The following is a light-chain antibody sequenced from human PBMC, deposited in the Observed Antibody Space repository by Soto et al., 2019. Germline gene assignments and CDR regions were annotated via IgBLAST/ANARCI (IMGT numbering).Light chain of an antibody. J-gene: IGKJ1*01. CDR1: QTVSSN. Sequence: EVVMAQSPATLSVSPGEGATLSCRASQTVSSNLVWYQQKPGQAPRLLIYGASTRATGIPARFSGSGSGTEFTLAISSLQSEDFAVYYCQQYHNWPRTFGQGTKV. CDR3: QQYHNWPRT. CDR2: GAS. V-gene: IGKV3-15*01.